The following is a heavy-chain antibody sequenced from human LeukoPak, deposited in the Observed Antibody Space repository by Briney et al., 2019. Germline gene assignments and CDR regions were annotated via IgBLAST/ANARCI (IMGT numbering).Heavy chain of an antibody. V-gene: IGHV3-7*01. Sequence: PGGSLRLSCVASGFTFSSHWMSWVRQAPGKGLEWVATIKQDGSEIYYVDSVEGRFTISRDNAKNSLYLQMSGLRAEDTAVFYCARDSYTSAIDYWGQGTLVTVSS. J-gene: IGHJ4*02. CDR3: ARDSYTSAIDY. CDR1: GFTFSSHW. CDR2: IKQDGSEI. D-gene: IGHD6-19*01.